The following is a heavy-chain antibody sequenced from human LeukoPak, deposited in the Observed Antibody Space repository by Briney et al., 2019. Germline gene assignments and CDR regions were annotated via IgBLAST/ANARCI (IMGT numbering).Heavy chain of an antibody. CDR2: IKSKADGGTT. CDR1: GFTFTNAW. Sequence: EPGGSLRLSCAASGFTFTNAWMSWVRQAPGKGLEWVGRIKSKADGGTTDYGAPVKGRFTISRDDSKTTLYLQMNNLKTEDTAVYYCTTGLLFGDYSIDHWGQGALVTVSS. V-gene: IGHV3-15*01. J-gene: IGHJ4*02. D-gene: IGHD4-17*01. CDR3: TTGLLFGDYSIDH.